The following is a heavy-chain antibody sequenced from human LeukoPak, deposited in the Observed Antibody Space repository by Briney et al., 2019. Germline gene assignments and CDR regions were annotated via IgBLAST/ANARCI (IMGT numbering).Heavy chain of an antibody. J-gene: IGHJ3*02. CDR2: ISYDGSNK. CDR3: ARETQVDPGAFDI. Sequence: GGSLRLSCAASGFTFSSYAMHWVRQAPGKGLEWVAVISYDGSNKYYADSVKGRFTISRDNSKNTPYLQMNSLRAEDTAVYYCARETQVDPGAFDIWGQGTMVTVSS. D-gene: IGHD5-12*01. V-gene: IGHV3-30-3*01. CDR1: GFTFSSYA.